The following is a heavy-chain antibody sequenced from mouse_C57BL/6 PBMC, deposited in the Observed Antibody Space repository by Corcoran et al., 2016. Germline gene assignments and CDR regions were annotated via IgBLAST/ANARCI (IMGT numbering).Heavy chain of an antibody. V-gene: IGHV1-81*01. CDR1: GYTFTSYG. D-gene: IGHD2-5*01. J-gene: IGHJ4*01. CDR2: IYPRSGNT. CDR3: ARGGTIVTTYYAMDY. Sequence: QVQLQQSGAELARPGASVKLSCKASGYTFTSYGISGVKQRTGQGLEWIGEIYPRSGNTYYNEKFKGKATLTADKSSSTAYMELRSLTSEDSAVYFCARGGTIVTTYYAMDYWGQGTSVTVSS.